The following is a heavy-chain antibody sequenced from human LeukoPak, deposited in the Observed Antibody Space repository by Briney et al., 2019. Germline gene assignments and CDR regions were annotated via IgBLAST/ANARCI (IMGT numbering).Heavy chain of an antibody. J-gene: IGHJ5*02. D-gene: IGHD2-2*02. CDR2: ISSSSSTI. CDR3: ARRYCSSTSCYRSWFDP. CDR1: GFTFSSYW. V-gene: IGHV3-48*01. Sequence: PGGSLRLSCAASGFTFSSYWMTWVRQAPGKGLEWVSYISSSSSTIYYADSVKGRFTISRDNAKNSLYLQMNSLRAEDTAVYYCARRYCSSTSCYRSWFDPWGQGTLVTVSS.